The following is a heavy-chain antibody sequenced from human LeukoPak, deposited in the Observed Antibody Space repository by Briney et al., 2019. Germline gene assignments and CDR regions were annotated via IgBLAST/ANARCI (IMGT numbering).Heavy chain of an antibody. V-gene: IGHV3-74*01. CDR2: INSDGSST. CDR1: GFTFSSYW. CDR3: ARDPYSGYYGAYYYYYMDV. D-gene: IGHD5-12*01. J-gene: IGHJ6*03. Sequence: GGSLRLSCAASGFTFSSYWMHWVRQAPGKGLVWVSRINSDGSSTSYADSVKGRFTISRDNAKNSLYLQIDSLRADDTAVYYCARDPYSGYYGAYYYYYMDVWGKGTTVTISS.